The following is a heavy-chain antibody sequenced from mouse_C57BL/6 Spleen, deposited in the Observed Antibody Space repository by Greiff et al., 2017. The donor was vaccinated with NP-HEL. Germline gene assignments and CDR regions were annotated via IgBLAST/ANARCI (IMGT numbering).Heavy chain of an antibody. CDR2: IYIGNGYT. CDR3: ARGTTVVATRYFDV. CDR1: GYKFTSYG. D-gene: IGHD1-1*01. V-gene: IGHV1-58*01. Sequence: EVQLQQSGAELVRPGSSVKMSCKTSGYKFTSYGINWVKQRPGQGLEWIGYIYIGNGYTEYNEKFKGKATLTSDTSSSTAYMQLSSLTCEDSAIYFWARGTTVVATRYFDVWGTGTTVTVSS. J-gene: IGHJ1*03.